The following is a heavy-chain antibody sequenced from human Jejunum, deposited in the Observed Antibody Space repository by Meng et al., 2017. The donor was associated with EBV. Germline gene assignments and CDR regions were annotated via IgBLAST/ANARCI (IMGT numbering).Heavy chain of an antibody. D-gene: IGHD5-12*01. V-gene: IGHV4-61*01. Sequence: QCQESGPGLVRPSETLPSTRTVSGGSVNSGNFYCSWIRQPPGKGLEWIGYMYYSGSTNYIPSLKSRVTISLDTSKNQFSLKLSSVTAADTAVYYCAGLRYSGYDRAFDYWGQGALVTVSS. CDR2: MYYSGST. CDR1: GGSVNSGNFY. CDR3: AGLRYSGYDRAFDY. J-gene: IGHJ4*02.